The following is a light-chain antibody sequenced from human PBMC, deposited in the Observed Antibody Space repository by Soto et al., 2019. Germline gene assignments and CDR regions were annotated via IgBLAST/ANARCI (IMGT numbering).Light chain of an antibody. CDR2: GVS. V-gene: IGKV3-15*01. Sequence: EIVMTQSPATLSVSPRERATLSCRASQSVSSKLAWFQQKPGQAPSLLIYGVSTRATGAPVRFSGSGSGTEFTLTVNSLQSEDFAVYYCQQYNNWPNTFGQGTKVDIK. CDR1: QSVSSK. J-gene: IGKJ2*01. CDR3: QQYNNWPNT.